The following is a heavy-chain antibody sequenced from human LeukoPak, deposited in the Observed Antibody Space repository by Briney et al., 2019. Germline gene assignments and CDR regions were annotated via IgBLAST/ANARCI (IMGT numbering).Heavy chain of an antibody. CDR2: ISYSGIT. Sequence: SETLSLTCTVSGDSISNYYWSWIRQPPGKGLEWIGYISYSGITNYNPSLKSRVTISLDTSKNHFSLKMRSVTAADTAVYYCARTGYGDHFNLWGRGTLVTVSS. CDR1: GDSISNYY. CDR3: ARTGYGDHFNL. J-gene: IGHJ2*01. D-gene: IGHD4-17*01. V-gene: IGHV4-59*08.